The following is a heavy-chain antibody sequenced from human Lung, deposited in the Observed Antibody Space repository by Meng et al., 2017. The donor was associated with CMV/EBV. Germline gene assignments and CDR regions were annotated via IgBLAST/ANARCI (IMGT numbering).Heavy chain of an antibody. Sequence: GGSXRLSCAASGFTFDDYAMHWVRQAPGKGLEWVSGIRWNSGSIGYADSVKGRFTISRDNAKNSLYLQMNSLRAEDTALYYCAKDIGWVAVAGSAFDIWGQGXMVTVSS. CDR1: GFTFDDYA. CDR2: IRWNSGSI. D-gene: IGHD6-19*01. J-gene: IGHJ3*02. V-gene: IGHV3-9*01. CDR3: AKDIGWVAVAGSAFDI.